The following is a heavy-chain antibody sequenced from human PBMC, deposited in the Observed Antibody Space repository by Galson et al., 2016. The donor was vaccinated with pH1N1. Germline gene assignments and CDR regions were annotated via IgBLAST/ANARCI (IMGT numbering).Heavy chain of an antibody. CDR3: ARDRGFLSVTTSAFHM. Sequence: CAASGFTFSRYWMSWVRQAPGKGLEWVANIKQDGSEKNYVDSVKGRFTVSRDNAKNSLYLQMNSLRGGDTAVYYCARDRGFLSVTTSAFHMWGQGTMVTVSS. J-gene: IGHJ3*02. CDR2: IKQDGSEK. V-gene: IGHV3-7*03. CDR1: GFTFSRYW. D-gene: IGHD4-17*01.